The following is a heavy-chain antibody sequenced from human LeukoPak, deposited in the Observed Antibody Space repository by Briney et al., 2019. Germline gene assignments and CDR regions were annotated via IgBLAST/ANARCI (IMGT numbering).Heavy chain of an antibody. D-gene: IGHD6-19*01. CDR1: GFTFSSYS. V-gene: IGHV3-21*01. J-gene: IGHJ4*02. Sequence: PGGSLRLSCAASGFTFSSYSMNWVRQAPGKGLEWVSSISSSSSCIYYADSVKGRFTISRDNAKNSLYLQMNSLRAEDTAVYYCAREDQAHIAVAGIDYWGQGTLVTVSS. CDR3: AREDQAHIAVAGIDY. CDR2: ISSSSSCI.